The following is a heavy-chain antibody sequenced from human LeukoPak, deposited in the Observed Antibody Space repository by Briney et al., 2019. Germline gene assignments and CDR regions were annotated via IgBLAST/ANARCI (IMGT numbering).Heavy chain of an antibody. CDR1: GFTFSSYG. J-gene: IGHJ4*02. CDR3: AKGDYGDYEGFSGDY. D-gene: IGHD4-17*01. CDR2: IRYDGSNK. V-gene: IGHV3-30*02. Sequence: GGSLRLSCAASGFTFSSYGMHWVRQAPGKGLEWVAFIRYDGSNKYYADSVKGRFTISRDNSKNTLYLQMNSLRAEDTAVYYCAKGDYGDYEGFSGDYWGQGTLVTVSS.